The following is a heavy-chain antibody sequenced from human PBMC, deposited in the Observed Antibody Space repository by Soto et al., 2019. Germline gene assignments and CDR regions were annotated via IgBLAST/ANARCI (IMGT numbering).Heavy chain of an antibody. CDR1: GYTFTSYG. D-gene: IGHD3-3*01. Sequence: ASVKVSCKASGYTFTSYGISWVLQAPGQGLEWMGWISAYNGNTNYAQKLQGRVTMTTDTSTSTAYMELRSLRSDDTAVYYCARLRHYDFWSGPPVVTPFDPWGQGTLVTVSS. CDR2: ISAYNGNT. CDR3: ARLRHYDFWSGPPVVTPFDP. J-gene: IGHJ5*02. V-gene: IGHV1-18*04.